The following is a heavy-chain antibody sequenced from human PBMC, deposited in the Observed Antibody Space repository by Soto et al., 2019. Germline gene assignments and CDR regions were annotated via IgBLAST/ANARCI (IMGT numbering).Heavy chain of an antibody. CDR1: GGTFSRYA. Sequence: QVQLVQSGAEVKKPGSSVKVSCKASGGTFSRYAFSWVRQAPGQGLEGMGGIVPIYGTRGFAQKFQGRLTITADEPTRTAYMELSSLRSEDTAVYYCAGDLDYYGSGSHYYYGMGVWGQGTTVTVSS. CDR3: AGDLDYYGSGSHYYYGMGV. J-gene: IGHJ6*02. V-gene: IGHV1-69*01. D-gene: IGHD3-10*01. CDR2: IVPIYGTR.